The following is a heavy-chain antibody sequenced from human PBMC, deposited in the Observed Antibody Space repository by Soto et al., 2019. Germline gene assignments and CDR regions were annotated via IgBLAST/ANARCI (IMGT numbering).Heavy chain of an antibody. CDR2: IYYSGST. J-gene: IGHJ4*02. D-gene: IGHD3-22*01. CDR3: ARVNPNYYDSSGYYFFQYLLPMTFDY. Sequence: SETLSLTCTVSGGSVGSGSYYWSWIRQPPGKGLEWIGYIYYSGSTNYNPSLKSRVTISVDTSKNQFSLKLSSVTAADTAVYYCARVNPNYYDSSGYYFFQYLLPMTFDYWGQGTLVTVSS. CDR1: GGSVGSGSYY. V-gene: IGHV4-61*01.